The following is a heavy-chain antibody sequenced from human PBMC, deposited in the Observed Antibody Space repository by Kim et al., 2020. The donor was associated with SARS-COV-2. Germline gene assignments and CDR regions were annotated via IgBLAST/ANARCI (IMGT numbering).Heavy chain of an antibody. D-gene: IGHD6-25*01. V-gene: IGHV3-21*01. CDR3: ARGARQRNYGMDV. J-gene: IGHJ6*02. Sequence: YADSGNGRFTISRDNAKNSLYLQMNSLRAEDTAVYYCARGARQRNYGMDVWGQGTTVTVSS.